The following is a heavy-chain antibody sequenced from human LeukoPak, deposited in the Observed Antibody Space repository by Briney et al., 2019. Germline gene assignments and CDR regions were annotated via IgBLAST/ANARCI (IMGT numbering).Heavy chain of an antibody. J-gene: IGHJ4*02. V-gene: IGHV7-4-1*02. CDR3: AKDLYLSSSLPSPFDY. CDR2: INTNTGNP. D-gene: IGHD6-6*01. CDR1: GYTFINYA. Sequence: ASVKVSCKASGYTFINYAMNWVRQAPGQGLEWMGWINTNTGNPTYAQGFTGRFVFSLDTSVSTAYLQISSLKAEDTAVYYCAKDLYLSSSLPSPFDYWGQGTLVTVSS.